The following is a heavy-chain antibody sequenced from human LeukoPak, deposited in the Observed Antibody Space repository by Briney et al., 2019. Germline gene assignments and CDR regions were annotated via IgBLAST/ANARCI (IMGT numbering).Heavy chain of an antibody. D-gene: IGHD2-8*01. V-gene: IGHV3-49*04. Sequence: SGGSLRLSCAASGFTFSSYAMTWVRQAPGKGLEWVGFIRKKGFGGTTEYAASVKCRFTISRDDSKSIAYLQMNSLKTEDTAVYYCTRANCVNGVCYHFDYWGQGTLVTVSS. CDR1: GFTFSSYA. CDR2: IRKKGFGGTT. J-gene: IGHJ4*02. CDR3: TRANCVNGVCYHFDY.